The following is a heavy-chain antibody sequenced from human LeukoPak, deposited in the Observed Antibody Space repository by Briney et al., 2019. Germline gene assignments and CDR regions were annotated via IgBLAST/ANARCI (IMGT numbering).Heavy chain of an antibody. CDR1: GGTFSSYA. Sequence: GASVKASCKASGGTFSSYAISWVRQAPGQGLEWMGGIIPIFGTANYAQKFQGRVTITADESTSTAYMELSSLRSEDTAVHYCARDRSRGYDYVWGSYRYAFDIWGQGTMVTVSS. J-gene: IGHJ3*02. CDR3: ARDRSRGYDYVWGSYRYAFDI. V-gene: IGHV1-69*13. D-gene: IGHD3-16*02. CDR2: IIPIFGTA.